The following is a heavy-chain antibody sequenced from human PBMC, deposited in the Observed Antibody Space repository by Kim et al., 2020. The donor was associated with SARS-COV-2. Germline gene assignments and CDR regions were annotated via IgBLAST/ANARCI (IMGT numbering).Heavy chain of an antibody. CDR3: AKEQWLNS. CDR1: GLTSNSYG. V-gene: IGHV3-23*01. CDR2: VSASGTST. J-gene: IGHJ5*02. D-gene: IGHD6-19*01. Sequence: GGSLRLSCAASGLTSNSYGMSWVRQAPGKGREWASTVSASGTSTYYADSVKGRFTISRDSSKNTLYLQMNSLRAEDTAVYYCAKEQWLNSWGQGTLVSVSS.